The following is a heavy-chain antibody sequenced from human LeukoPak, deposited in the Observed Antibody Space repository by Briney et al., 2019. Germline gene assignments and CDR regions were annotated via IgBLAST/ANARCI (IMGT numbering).Heavy chain of an antibody. CDR3: ASFPPVRY. CDR2: INHSGST. V-gene: IGHV4-34*01. Sequence: PSETLSLTCAVYGGSFSGYYWSWIRQPPGKGLEWIGEINHSGSTNYNPSLKSRVTMSVDTSKNQFSLKLSSVTAADTAVYYCASFPPVRYWGQGTLVTVSS. J-gene: IGHJ4*02. CDR1: GGSFSGYY.